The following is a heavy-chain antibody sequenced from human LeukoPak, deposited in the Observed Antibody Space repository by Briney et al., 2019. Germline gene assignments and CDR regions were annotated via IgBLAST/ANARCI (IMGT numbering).Heavy chain of an antibody. V-gene: IGHV4-34*01. J-gene: IGHJ5*02. CDR2: INHSGST. Sequence: SETLSLTCAVYGGSFSGYCWSWIRQPPGKGLEWIGEINHSGSTNYNPSLKSRVTISVDTSKNQFSLKLSSVTAADTAVYYCARDGSCSSTSCPNWFDPWGQGTLVTVSS. CDR3: ARDGSCSSTSCPNWFDP. D-gene: IGHD2-2*01. CDR1: GGSFSGYC.